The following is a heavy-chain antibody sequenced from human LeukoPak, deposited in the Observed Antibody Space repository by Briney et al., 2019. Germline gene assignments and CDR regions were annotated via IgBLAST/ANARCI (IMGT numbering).Heavy chain of an antibody. J-gene: IGHJ5*02. CDR1: GYTFTSYD. Sequence: ASVKVSCKASGYTFTSYDINWVRQATGQGIEWMGWMNPNSGNTGYAQKFQGRVTMTRDPSITTAYMDLSRLRSDATAVYYCTRVGVVVIAIQSWFDPWGQGTLVTVSS. CDR3: TRVGVVVIAIQSWFDP. V-gene: IGHV1-8*01. CDR2: MNPNSGNT. D-gene: IGHD2-21*01.